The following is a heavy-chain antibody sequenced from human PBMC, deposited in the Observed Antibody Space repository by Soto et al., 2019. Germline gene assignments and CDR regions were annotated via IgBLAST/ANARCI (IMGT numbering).Heavy chain of an antibody. CDR2: VNWNGGST. Sequence: EVQLVESGGGVVRPGGSLRLSCVASGFTFDDYGMGWVRQAPGEGLEWVAGVNWNGGSTDYVASVKGRFTISRDNAKNSLYLQMNSLRAEDTALYYCARDYSGSYLPHGIFDYWGQGAPVTVSS. V-gene: IGHV3-20*04. D-gene: IGHD1-26*01. CDR1: GFTFDDYG. J-gene: IGHJ4*02. CDR3: ARDYSGSYLPHGIFDY.